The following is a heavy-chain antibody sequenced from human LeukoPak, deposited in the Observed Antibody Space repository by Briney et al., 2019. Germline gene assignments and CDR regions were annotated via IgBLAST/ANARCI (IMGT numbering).Heavy chain of an antibody. J-gene: IGHJ4*02. CDR1: GFSLSSSRMC. CDR3: ARTVMTTVTTVVGTMDF. Sequence: SGPALVKPTQTLTLTCTFSGFSLSSSRMCLNWIRQSPGKALEWLARIDWDGDTYYTASLKTRLSISKDTSKNQVVLTMTNMDPVDTATYYCARTVMTTVTTVVGTMDFWGQGTPVTVSS. D-gene: IGHD4-17*01. V-gene: IGHV2-70*11. CDR2: IDWDGDT.